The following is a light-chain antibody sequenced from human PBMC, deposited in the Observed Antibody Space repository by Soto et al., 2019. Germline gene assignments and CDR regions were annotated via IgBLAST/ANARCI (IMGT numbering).Light chain of an antibody. CDR1: QNINSNW. CDR2: GAF. Sequence: EIVLTQSPGTLSLSPGERATLSCRTSQNINSNWLAWYQQKPGQAPRLVIYGAFTRATGIPDRFSGSGSGTDFTLTISRLRPGDFAVYYCQKFGNSQWTFGQGTKVEVK. CDR3: QKFGNSQWT. J-gene: IGKJ1*01. V-gene: IGKV3-20*01.